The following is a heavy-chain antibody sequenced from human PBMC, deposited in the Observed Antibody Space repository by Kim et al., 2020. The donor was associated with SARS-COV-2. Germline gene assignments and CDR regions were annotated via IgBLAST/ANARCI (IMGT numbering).Heavy chain of an antibody. Sequence: GGSLRLSCAASGLTFRKYGMTWVRQAPGKGLEWVATIGISANTYYADSVKGRFTISRDNSKNTLYVQMNSLTVEDTAIYYCAKIVSVYDSGDYWGQGTLVTVSS. CDR3: AKIVSVYDSGDY. CDR2: IGISANT. V-gene: IGHV3-23*01. CDR1: GLTFRKYG. J-gene: IGHJ4*02. D-gene: IGHD5-12*01.